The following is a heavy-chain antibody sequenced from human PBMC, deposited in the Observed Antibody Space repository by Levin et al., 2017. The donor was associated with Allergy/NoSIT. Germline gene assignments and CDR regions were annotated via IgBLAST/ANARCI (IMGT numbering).Heavy chain of an antibody. CDR2: ISSSSSAI. D-gene: IGHD4-17*01. Sequence: PSETLSLTCAASGITFSSYSMNWVRQAPGKGLEWVSYISSSSSAIYYADSVKGRFTISRDNARNSLYLQMDSLRAEDTAVYYCASGTTVTPYYFDYWGQGTLVTVSS. CDR1: GITFSSYS. CDR3: ASGTTVTPYYFDY. J-gene: IGHJ4*02. V-gene: IGHV3-48*01.